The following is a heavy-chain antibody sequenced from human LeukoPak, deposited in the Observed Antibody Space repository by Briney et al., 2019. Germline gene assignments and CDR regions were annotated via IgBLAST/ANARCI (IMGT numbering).Heavy chain of an antibody. D-gene: IGHD3-3*01. J-gene: IGHJ4*02. CDR1: GFTFSSYA. Sequence: GGSLRLSCAASGFTFSSYAMNWVRQAPGRGLEWVSGFSGSGGTTYYADSVKGRFTISRDNSKNTLYLQMNSLRAEDTAVYYCARDSIYDFWFPYWGQGTLVTVSS. CDR3: ARDSIYDFWFPY. CDR2: FSGSGGTT. V-gene: IGHV3-23*01.